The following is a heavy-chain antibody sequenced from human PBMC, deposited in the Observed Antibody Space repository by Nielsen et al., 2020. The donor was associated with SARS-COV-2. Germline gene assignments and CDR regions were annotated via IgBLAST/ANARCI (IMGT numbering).Heavy chain of an antibody. CDR2: ISSDNTYI. V-gene: IGHV3-21*01. J-gene: IGHJ4*02. CDR1: GFTFSSYN. CDR3: ARDRHYTIPFDY. Sequence: GESLKISCAASGFTFSSYNINWVRQAPGKGLEWVSSISSDNTYIYYADSVKGRFTVSRDNARDSLSLQMNSLGVEDTAVYYCARDRHYTIPFDYWGQGALVTVSA. D-gene: IGHD4-11*01.